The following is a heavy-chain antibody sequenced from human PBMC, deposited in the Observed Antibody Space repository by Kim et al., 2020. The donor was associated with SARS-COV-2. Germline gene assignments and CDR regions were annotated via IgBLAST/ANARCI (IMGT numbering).Heavy chain of an antibody. CDR2: MNPNIGNA. CDR3: ARGVRTISNYDY. J-gene: IGHJ4*02. D-gene: IGHD3-9*01. V-gene: IGHV1-8*01. Sequence: GAVKVSCKASGYTFTSYDLNWVRQATGQGLEWMGWMNPNIGNAGYAQKFQGRVTMTMDPSITTAYMELSSLRSEDTAVYYCARGVRTISNYDYWGQGTLVTVSS. CDR1: GYTFTSYD.